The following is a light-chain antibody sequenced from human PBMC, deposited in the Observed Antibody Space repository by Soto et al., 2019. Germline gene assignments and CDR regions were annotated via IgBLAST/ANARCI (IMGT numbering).Light chain of an antibody. V-gene: IGKV1-39*01. CDR1: QTISTY. CDR2: AAS. CDR3: QQSLGIPYT. Sequence: DIQMTQSPSALSASVGDRVTITCRASQTISTYLNWYQQKPGKAPKLLIYAASTLQSGVPSRFSGSGSGTVFTFTISSLQPEDFATFYCQQSLGIPYTFGQGTRLEIK. J-gene: IGKJ2*01.